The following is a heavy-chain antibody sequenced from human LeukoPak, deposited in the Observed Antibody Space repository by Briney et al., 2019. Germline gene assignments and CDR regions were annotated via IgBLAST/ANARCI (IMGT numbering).Heavy chain of an antibody. V-gene: IGHV3-23*01. CDR1: GFTLSSYA. D-gene: IGHD3-9*01. CDR3: AKYGDILTGYPYYFDY. J-gene: IGHJ4*02. Sequence: GGSLRLSCAASGFTLSSYAMSWVRQAPGKGLEWVSATSSSDAGTYYAESVRGRFTISRDNSKNTLFLQMNSLRAEDTAVYYCAKYGDILTGYPYYFDYWGQGTLVTVSS. CDR2: TSSSDAGT.